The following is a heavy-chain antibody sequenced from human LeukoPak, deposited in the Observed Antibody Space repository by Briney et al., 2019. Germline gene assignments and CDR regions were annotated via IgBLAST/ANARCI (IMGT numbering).Heavy chain of an antibody. V-gene: IGHV3-21*01. Sequence: NPGGSLRLSCAASGFTVSNYNMNWVRQAQGKWLEWVSSISSSSSYIYYADSVKGRFTISRDNAKNSLYLQMNSLRAEDAAVYYCARDIGIAARPVFGYWGQGTLVTVSS. CDR1: GFTVSNYN. CDR3: ARDIGIAARPVFGY. J-gene: IGHJ4*02. D-gene: IGHD6-6*01. CDR2: ISSSSSYI.